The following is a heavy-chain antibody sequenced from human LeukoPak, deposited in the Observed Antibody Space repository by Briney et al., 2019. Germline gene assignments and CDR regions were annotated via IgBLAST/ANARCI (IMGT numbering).Heavy chain of an antibody. V-gene: IGHV1-24*01. Sequence: ASVKVSCKVSGYTLTELSMHWVRQAPGKGLEWMGGFDPEDGETIYAQKFQGRVTMTEDTSTDTAYMELSSLRSEDTAVYYCATGHNWRDAFDIWGQGTMVTVSS. J-gene: IGHJ3*02. CDR1: GYTLTELS. D-gene: IGHD1-20*01. CDR3: ATGHNWRDAFDI. CDR2: FDPEDGET.